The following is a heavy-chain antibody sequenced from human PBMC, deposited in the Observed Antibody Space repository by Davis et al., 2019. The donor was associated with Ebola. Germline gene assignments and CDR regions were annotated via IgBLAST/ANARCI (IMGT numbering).Heavy chain of an antibody. J-gene: IGHJ3*01. CDR3: ARGDYTRAYDV. CDR2: VNPTGGAA. Sequence: ASVKVSCKASGFTFTAYFLYWVRQAPGQGLEWMGRVNPTGGAANVAQKFQGRVTMTIDMSISTVYMEMTRLTSDDTAFYFCARGDYTRAYDVWGQGTLISVS. V-gene: IGHV1-2*06. D-gene: IGHD4-11*01. CDR1: GFTFTAYF.